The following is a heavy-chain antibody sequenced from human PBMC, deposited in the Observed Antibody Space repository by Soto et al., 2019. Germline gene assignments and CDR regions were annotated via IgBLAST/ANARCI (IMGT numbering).Heavy chain of an antibody. CDR1: GFSFSSYA. CDR2: ISARGGSS. Sequence: DVQLLESGGGLVQPGGSLRLSCAASGFSFSSYAMVWVRQAPGKGLEWVAVISARGGSSYFADSVKGRFTLSRDNSKNVLSLEMDSLRAEDTAIYSCAKGSIGYSASVDNWGQGTLVVVSS. J-gene: IGHJ4*02. V-gene: IGHV3-23*01. D-gene: IGHD5-12*01. CDR3: AKGSIGYSASVDN.